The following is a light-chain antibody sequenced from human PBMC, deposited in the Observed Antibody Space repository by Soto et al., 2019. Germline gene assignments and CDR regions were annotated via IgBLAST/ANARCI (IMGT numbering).Light chain of an antibody. CDR3: QQPYT. CDR1: QSVSSD. J-gene: IGKJ2*01. CDR2: DAS. V-gene: IGKV3-11*01. Sequence: EIVLTQSPATLSLSPGERATLSCRASQSVSSDLAWYQQKPGQAPRLLIYDASNRATGIPARFSGSGSGTDCTLTIISLEPEEFAVYYCQQPYTFGQGTKLEIK.